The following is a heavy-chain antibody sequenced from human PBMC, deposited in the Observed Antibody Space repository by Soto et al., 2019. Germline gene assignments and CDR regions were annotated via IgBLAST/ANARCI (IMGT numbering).Heavy chain of an antibody. V-gene: IGHV3-30*18. CDR1: GFTFSSYG. CDR3: AKAQTGTTFGQEHYYYYYGMDV. CDR2: ISYDGSNK. D-gene: IGHD1-7*01. J-gene: IGHJ6*02. Sequence: PGGSLRLSCAASGFTFSSYGMHWVRQAPGKGLEWVAVISYDGSNKYYADSVKGRFTISRDNSKNTLYLQMNSLRAEDTAVYYCAKAQTGTTFGQEHYYYYYGMDVWGQGTTVTVSS.